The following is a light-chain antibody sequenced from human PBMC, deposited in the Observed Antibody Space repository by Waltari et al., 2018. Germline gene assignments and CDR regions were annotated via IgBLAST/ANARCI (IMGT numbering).Light chain of an antibody. J-gene: IGLJ2*01. Sequence: QSALTQPASVSGSPGQSITISCTGTSSDVGGYNYVSWYQQHPGKAPKPMIYEASKRPSGVSNRFSGSKSGKTASLTSSGLQAEDEADYYCSSYTSSSNHVVFGGGTKLTVL. CDR2: EAS. CDR1: SSDVGGYNY. V-gene: IGLV2-14*01. CDR3: SSYTSSSNHVV.